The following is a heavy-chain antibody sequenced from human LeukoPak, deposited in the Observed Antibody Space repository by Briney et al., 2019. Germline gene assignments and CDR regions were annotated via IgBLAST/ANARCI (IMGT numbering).Heavy chain of an antibody. D-gene: IGHD2-8*01. CDR2: INPNSGDT. CDR3: ARRDANGYSMCDY. CDR1: GYGFSDYY. Sequence: ASVKVSCKASGYGFSDYYMHWVRQAPGQGLEWMGWINPNSGDTNYAQNFRGRVTMTRDTSISTAYMELTRLRSDDTALYYCARRDANGYSMCDYRGQGTLVTVSS. J-gene: IGHJ4*02. V-gene: IGHV1-2*02.